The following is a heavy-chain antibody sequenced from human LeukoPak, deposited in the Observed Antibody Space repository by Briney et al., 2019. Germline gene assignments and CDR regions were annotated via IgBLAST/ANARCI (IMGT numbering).Heavy chain of an antibody. CDR2: ISSSRSII. CDR3: AELGITMIGGV. V-gene: IGHV3-21*05. J-gene: IGHJ6*04. D-gene: IGHD3-10*02. Sequence: GGSLRLSCAASGFTFSSYSMNWVRQAPGKGLEWVSYISSSRSIIYYADSVKGRFTISRDNAKNSLYLQMNSLRAEDTAVYYCAELGITMIGGVWGKGTTVTISS. CDR1: GFTFSSYS.